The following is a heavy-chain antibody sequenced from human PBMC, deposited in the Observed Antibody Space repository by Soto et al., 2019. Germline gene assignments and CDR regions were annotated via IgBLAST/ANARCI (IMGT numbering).Heavy chain of an antibody. CDR3: ARFYGSSPRGFDS. D-gene: IGHD3-10*01. CDR1: GDSYTSYA. Sequence: TSVKVSCEASGDSYTSYAMHWVRQAPGQRLEWMGWINAGNGNTKYSQKFQGRVTITRDTSASTAYMELSSLRSEDTAVYYCARFYGSSPRGFDSWGQGTLVTVSS. J-gene: IGHJ4*02. V-gene: IGHV1-3*01. CDR2: INAGNGNT.